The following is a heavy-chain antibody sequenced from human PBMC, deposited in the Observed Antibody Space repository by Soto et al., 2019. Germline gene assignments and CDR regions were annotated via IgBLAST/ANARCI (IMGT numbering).Heavy chain of an antibody. CDR3: ARDRNTAMVTGYYYYGMDV. V-gene: IGHV3-13*01. CDR1: GFTFSSYD. D-gene: IGHD5-18*01. Sequence: GGSLRLSCAASGFTFSSYDMHWVRQATGKGLEWVSAIGTAGDTYYPGSVKGRFTISRENAKNSLYLQMNSLRAEDTAVYYCARDRNTAMVTGYYYYGMDVWGQGTTVTVSS. J-gene: IGHJ6*02. CDR2: IGTAGDT.